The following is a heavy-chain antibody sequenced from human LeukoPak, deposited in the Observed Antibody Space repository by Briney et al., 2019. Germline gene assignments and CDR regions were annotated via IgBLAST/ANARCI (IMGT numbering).Heavy chain of an antibody. V-gene: IGHV4-59*01. J-gene: IGHJ4*02. CDR1: GASLISYY. D-gene: IGHD3-22*01. Sequence: PSETLSLTCTVSGASLISYYWNWIRQPSGKGLEWIGYIYYNGSPNYNPSLKSRVTMSQDTSKNQFSLKLTSVTAADTAVYYCARDSRSYERSGYYHFDYWGQGSLVTVSS. CDR3: ARDSRSYERSGYYHFDY. CDR2: IYYNGSP.